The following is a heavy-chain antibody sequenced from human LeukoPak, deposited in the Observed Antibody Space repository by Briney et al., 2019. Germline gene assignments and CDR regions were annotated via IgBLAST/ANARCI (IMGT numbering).Heavy chain of an antibody. CDR3: AKAHLWFGELWGSYYFDY. D-gene: IGHD3-10*01. V-gene: IGHV4-39*01. CDR2: IYYSGST. Sequence: SETLSLTCTVSGGSISSSSYYWGWIRQPPGKGLEWIGSIYYSGSTYYNPSLKSRVTISVDTSKNQFSLKLSSVTAADTAVYYCAKAHLWFGELWGSYYFDYWGQGTLVTVSS. J-gene: IGHJ4*02. CDR1: GGSISSSSYY.